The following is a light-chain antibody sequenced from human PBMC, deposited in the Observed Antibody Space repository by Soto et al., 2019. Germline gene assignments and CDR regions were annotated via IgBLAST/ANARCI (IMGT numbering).Light chain of an antibody. Sequence: EIVLTQSPATLSLSPGERATLSCRASQSVGSYLAWYQQKPGQAPRLLIYDASNRATGIPARFSGSGSGTDFTLTISSLEPEDFAVYDCQQRSNWPPTWTFGQGTKVEIK. J-gene: IGKJ1*01. CDR1: QSVGSY. CDR3: QQRSNWPPTWT. CDR2: DAS. V-gene: IGKV3-11*01.